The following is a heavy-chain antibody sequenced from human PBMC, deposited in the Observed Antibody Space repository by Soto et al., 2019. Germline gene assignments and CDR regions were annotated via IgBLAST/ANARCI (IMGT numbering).Heavy chain of an antibody. CDR2: IIPIFGTA. J-gene: IGHJ6*02. CDR3: ASHSGSSPEGRYYYGMDV. D-gene: IGHD1-26*01. CDR1: GGTFSSYA. V-gene: IGHV1-69*12. Sequence: QVQLVQSGAEVKKPGSSVKVSCKASGGTFSSYAISWVRQAPGQGLEWMGGIIPIFGTADYAQKFQGRVTITADESTSTAYMALSSLRSEDKAVYYCASHSGSSPEGRYYYGMDVWGQGTTVTVSS.